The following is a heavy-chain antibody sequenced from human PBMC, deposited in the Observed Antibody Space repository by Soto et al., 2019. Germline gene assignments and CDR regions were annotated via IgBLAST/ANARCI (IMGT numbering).Heavy chain of an antibody. V-gene: IGHV4-4*02. CDR2: IFHDGNT. Sequence: LSETLSLTCAVSGASIGSGGWWSWVRQPPGKGLEWIAEIFHDGNTNYSPSLKSRVTISVDKSQNQFSLNVYSVTAADTAVYYCARHEGWTGPDQWGQGTLVIVSS. CDR3: ARHEGWTGPDQ. CDR1: GASIGSGGW. J-gene: IGHJ5*02. D-gene: IGHD2-8*02.